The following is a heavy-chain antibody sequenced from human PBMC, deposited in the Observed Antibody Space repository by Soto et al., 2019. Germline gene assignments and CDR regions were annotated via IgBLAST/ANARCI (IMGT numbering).Heavy chain of an antibody. Sequence: GGSLRLSCAASGFIFSSSDMTWVRQAPGKGLEYVSSINYNGVYSFYAEAAKGRFVIYRDNAKNSLFLQMNSLTAEDTAVYFCARKSNSDMSGYDYFDYWGQGTLVTVSS. J-gene: IGHJ4*02. D-gene: IGHD3-22*01. CDR2: INYNGVYS. CDR1: GFIFSSSD. V-gene: IGHV3-21*06. CDR3: ARKSNSDMSGYDYFDY.